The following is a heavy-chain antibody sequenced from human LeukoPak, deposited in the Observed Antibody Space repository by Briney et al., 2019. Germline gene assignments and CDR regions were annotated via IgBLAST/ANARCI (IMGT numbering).Heavy chain of an antibody. CDR1: GFTFSNYE. D-gene: IGHD2-15*01. CDR2: ISGTGTI. V-gene: IGHV3-48*03. J-gene: IGHJ4*02. Sequence: PGGSLRLSCAASGFTFSNYEMNWVRQAPGKGLERVSWISGTGTIHYEEPVKGRFTNSRDNAKNSLYMQMNSLGAEDTAVYYCARRSGLDSWGQGAQVTVSP. CDR3: ARRSGLDS.